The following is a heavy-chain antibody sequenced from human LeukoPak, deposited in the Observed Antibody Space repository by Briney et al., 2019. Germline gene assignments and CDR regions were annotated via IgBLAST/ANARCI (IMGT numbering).Heavy chain of an antibody. CDR1: GFTFSSYG. CDR2: IRYDGSNK. Sequence: PGGSLRLSCAASGFTFSSYGMHWVRQAPGKGLEWVAFIRYDGSNKYYADSVKGRFTISRDNSKNKLYLQMNSLRAEDTAVYYCAKDTTPPKAGFDPWGQGTLVTVSS. D-gene: IGHD1-14*01. J-gene: IGHJ5*02. CDR3: AKDTTPPKAGFDP. V-gene: IGHV3-30*02.